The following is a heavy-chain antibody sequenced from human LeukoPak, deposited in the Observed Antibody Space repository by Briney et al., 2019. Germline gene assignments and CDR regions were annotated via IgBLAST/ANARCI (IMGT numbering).Heavy chain of an antibody. CDR3: AKKDGGRGEGTFDY. Sequence: SETLSLTCTVSGGSISSSSYYWGWIRQPPGKGLEWIGSIYYSGSTYYNPSLKSRVTISVDTSKNQFSLKLSSVTAADTAVYYCAKKDGGRGEGTFDYWGQGTLVTVSS. V-gene: IGHV4-39*01. CDR1: GGSISSSSYY. J-gene: IGHJ4*02. CDR2: IYYSGST. D-gene: IGHD3-10*01.